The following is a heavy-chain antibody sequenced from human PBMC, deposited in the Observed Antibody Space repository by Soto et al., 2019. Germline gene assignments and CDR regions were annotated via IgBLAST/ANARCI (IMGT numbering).Heavy chain of an antibody. V-gene: IGHV3-23*01. D-gene: IGHD3-3*01. CDR2: ISGSGGST. J-gene: IGHJ6*03. CDR3: AKGGLEWLFPADSYYYYYYMDV. Sequence: GGSLRLSCAASGFTFSSYAMSWVRQAPGKGLEWVSAISGSGGSTYYADSVKGRFTISRDNSKNTLYLQMNSLRAEDTAVYYCAKGGLEWLFPADSYYYYYYMDVWGKGTTVTVSS. CDR1: GFTFSSYA.